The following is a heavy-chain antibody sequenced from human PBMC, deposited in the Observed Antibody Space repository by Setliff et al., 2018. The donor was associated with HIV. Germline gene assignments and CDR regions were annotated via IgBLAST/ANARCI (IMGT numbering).Heavy chain of an antibody. CDR1: GDSITSGSYY. V-gene: IGHV4-61*02. Sequence: PSEALSLPCTVSGDSITSGSYYWSWIRQPAGKGLEWIGRIYSNGRTTHNPSLKSRVTISRDTSENQFSLRLSSVTAADTAVYYCARGSYTVRIDYWGQGTLVTVSS. D-gene: IGHD3-10*01. J-gene: IGHJ4*02. CDR2: IYSNGRT. CDR3: ARGSYTVRIDY.